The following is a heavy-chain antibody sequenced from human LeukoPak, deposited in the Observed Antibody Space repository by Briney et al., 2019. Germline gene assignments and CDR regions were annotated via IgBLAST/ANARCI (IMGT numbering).Heavy chain of an antibody. V-gene: IGHV1-2*02. CDR3: ARGKMGLLWFGVS. CDR1: GYTFTGYY. CDR2: INPNSGGT. J-gene: IGHJ5*02. Sequence: GASVKVSCKASGYTFTGYYMHWVRQAPGQGLEWMGWINPNSGGTNYAQKFQGRVTMTRDTSISTAYMELSSLTSEDTAVYYCARGKMGLLWFGVSWGQGTLVTVSS. D-gene: IGHD3-10*01.